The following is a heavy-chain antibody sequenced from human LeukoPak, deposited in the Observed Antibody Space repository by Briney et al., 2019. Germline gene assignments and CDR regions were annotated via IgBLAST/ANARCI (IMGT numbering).Heavy chain of an antibody. Sequence: GGSLRLSCAASGFTFSSYAMSWVRQAPGKGLEWVSAISGSDGSTYYADSVKGRFTISRDNSKNTLYLQMNSLRAEDTAVYYCAKDRSSSSWLNYYYYGMDVWGQGTTVTVSS. J-gene: IGHJ6*02. V-gene: IGHV3-23*01. CDR3: AKDRSSSSWLNYYYYGMDV. CDR2: ISGSDGST. CDR1: GFTFSSYA. D-gene: IGHD6-13*01.